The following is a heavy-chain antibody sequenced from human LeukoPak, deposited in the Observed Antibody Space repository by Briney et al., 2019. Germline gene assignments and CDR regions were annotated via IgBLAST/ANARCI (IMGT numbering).Heavy chain of an antibody. CDR2: ITSSSGYM. Sequence: GGSLRLSCAASGFTFSSYNMNWVRQAPGKGLEWVSSITSSSGYMYYADSVKGRFTISRDNAKNSLYLQMNSLRAEDTAVYYCARDPGPYGGDHWGQGTLSPSPQ. D-gene: IGHD4/OR15-4a*01. CDR3: ARDPGPYGGDH. V-gene: IGHV3-21*01. J-gene: IGHJ4*02. CDR1: GFTFSSYN.